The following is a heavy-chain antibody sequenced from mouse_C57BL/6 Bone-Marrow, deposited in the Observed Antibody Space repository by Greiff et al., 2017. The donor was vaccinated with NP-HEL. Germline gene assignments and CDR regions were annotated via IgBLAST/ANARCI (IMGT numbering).Heavy chain of an antibody. CDR3: ARNYYGSSSGFAY. Sequence: EVQGVESGGDLVKPGGSLKLSCAASGFTFSSYGMSWVRQTPDKRLEWVATISSGGSYTYSPDSVKGRFTISRDNAKNTLFRQKSSLKSEDTAMCYCARNYYGSSSGFAYWGQATRVTGSA. J-gene: IGHJ3*01. CDR2: ISSGGSYT. D-gene: IGHD1-1*01. V-gene: IGHV5-6*01. CDR1: GFTFSSYG.